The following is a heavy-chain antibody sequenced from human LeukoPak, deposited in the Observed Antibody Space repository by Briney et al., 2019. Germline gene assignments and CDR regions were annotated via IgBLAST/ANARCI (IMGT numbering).Heavy chain of an antibody. V-gene: IGHV1-46*01. J-gene: IGHJ4*02. CDR3: AREGSCSGGSCYSFDY. CDR2: INPSGGST. Sequence: ASVKVSCTASGYTFTSYYMHWVRQAPGQGLEWMGIINPSGGSTSYAQKFQGRVTMTRDTSTSTVYMELSSPRSEDTAVYYCAREGSCSGGSCYSFDYWGQGTLVTVSS. D-gene: IGHD2-15*01. CDR1: GYTFTSYY.